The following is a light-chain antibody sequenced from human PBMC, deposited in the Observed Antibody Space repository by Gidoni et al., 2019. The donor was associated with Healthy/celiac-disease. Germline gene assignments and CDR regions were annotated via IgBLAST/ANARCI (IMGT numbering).Light chain of an antibody. CDR2: YDS. Sequence: SYGLTQPPSVSEAPGKTARITCGGKNIGSKSVHWYQQKPGQAPVLVIYYDSDRPSGIPERFSGSNSGNTATLTISRVEAGDEADYYCQVWDSSSDHLYVFGTGTKVTVL. J-gene: IGLJ1*01. CDR3: QVWDSSSDHLYV. V-gene: IGLV3-21*04. CDR1: NIGSKS.